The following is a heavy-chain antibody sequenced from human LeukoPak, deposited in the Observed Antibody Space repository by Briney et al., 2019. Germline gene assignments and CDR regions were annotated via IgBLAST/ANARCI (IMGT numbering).Heavy chain of an antibody. CDR3: ARRGDYDSSGYTRGFDY. J-gene: IGHJ4*02. Sequence: SETLSLTCAVYGGSFSGYYWSWIRQPPGKGLEWIGEINHSGSTNYNPSLKSRVTISVDTSKNQFSLKLSSVTAADTAVYYCARRGDYDSSGYTRGFDYWGQGTLVTVSS. V-gene: IGHV4-34*01. CDR1: GGSFSGYY. D-gene: IGHD3-22*01. CDR2: INHSGST.